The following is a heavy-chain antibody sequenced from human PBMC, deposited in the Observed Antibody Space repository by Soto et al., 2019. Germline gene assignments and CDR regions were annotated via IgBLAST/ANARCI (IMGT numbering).Heavy chain of an antibody. Sequence: QVQLVESGGGLVKPGGSLRLSCAASGLTFSDCYMNWIRQAPGKGLEWVSYISSSGSSINYADSVKGRFTISRDNAKNSLYLQMNSLRAEDTAMYYCARVRFGVWGYAMDVWGQGTTVTVSS. CDR2: ISSSGSSI. CDR3: ARVRFGVWGYAMDV. V-gene: IGHV3-11*01. CDR1: GLTFSDCY. J-gene: IGHJ6*02. D-gene: IGHD3-10*01.